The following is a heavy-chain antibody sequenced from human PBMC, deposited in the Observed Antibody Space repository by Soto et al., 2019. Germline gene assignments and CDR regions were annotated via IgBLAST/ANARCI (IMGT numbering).Heavy chain of an antibody. D-gene: IGHD5-12*01. V-gene: IGHV4-34*01. CDR1: GGSFSGYY. CDR3: ARLIVATSGCWFDP. J-gene: IGHJ5*02. CDR2: INHSGST. Sequence: SETLSLTCAVYGGSFSGYYWSWIRQPPGKGLEWIGEINHSGSTNYNPSLKSRVTISVDTSKNQFSLKLSSVTAADTAVYYCARLIVATSGCWFDPWGQGTLVTVSS.